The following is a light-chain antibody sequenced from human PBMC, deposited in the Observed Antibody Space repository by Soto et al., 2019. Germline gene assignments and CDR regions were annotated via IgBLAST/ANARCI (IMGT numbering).Light chain of an antibody. Sequence: QSVLTQPPSASGTPGQRVTISCSGSSSNIGSNYVYWYQQLPGTAPKLLIYRNNQRPSGVPDRFSGSKSGTSASLAISGLRSEDEAYYYCAAWAVSLSGHVFGTGTKVTVL. CDR2: RNN. J-gene: IGLJ1*01. V-gene: IGLV1-47*01. CDR1: SSNIGSNY. CDR3: AAWAVSLSGHV.